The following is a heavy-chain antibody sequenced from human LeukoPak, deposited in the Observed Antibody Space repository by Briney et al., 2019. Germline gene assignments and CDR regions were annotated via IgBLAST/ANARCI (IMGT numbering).Heavy chain of an antibody. V-gene: IGHV1-8*01. CDR3: AKDPGRAHDAGIAAGPARFDP. Sequence: ASVKVSCKASGYTFTSYDINWVRQATGQGLEWMGWMNPNSGNTGYAQKFQGRVTITRNTSISTAYMELSSLRSEDTAVYYCAKDPGRAHDAGIAAGPARFDPWGQGTLVTVSS. J-gene: IGHJ5*02. D-gene: IGHD6-13*01. CDR2: MNPNSGNT. CDR1: GYTFTSYD.